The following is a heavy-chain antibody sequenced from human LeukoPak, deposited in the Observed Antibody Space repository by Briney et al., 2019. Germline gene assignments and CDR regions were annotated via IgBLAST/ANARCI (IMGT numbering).Heavy chain of an antibody. Sequence: PSQTLSLTCTVSGDSISSGDYYWGWLRQPPGKGLEWIVYIYYSGSTYYNPSLKSRLTISVDTSKNQFSLKLSSVTVADTAVYYCARVFEEMTMTVVSNNWFDPWGQGTLVTVSS. D-gene: IGHD3-22*01. CDR1: GDSISSGDYY. CDR3: ARVFEEMTMTVVSNNWFDP. CDR2: IYYSGST. V-gene: IGHV4-30-4*01. J-gene: IGHJ5*02.